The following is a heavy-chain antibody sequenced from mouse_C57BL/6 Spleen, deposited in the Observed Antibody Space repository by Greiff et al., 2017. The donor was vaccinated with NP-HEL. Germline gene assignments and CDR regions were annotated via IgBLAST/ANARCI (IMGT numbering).Heavy chain of an antibody. Sequence: VQLQQSGAELMQPGASVKLSCKATGYTFTGYWIEWVKQRPGHGLEWIGEILPGSGSTNYNEKFKGRATFTADTSYNTAYMQMSSLTTEDSAIYYCAGLITTVVVPRYFDVWGTGTTVTVSS. CDR2: ILPGSGST. V-gene: IGHV1-9*01. CDR3: AGLITTVVVPRYFDV. CDR1: GYTFTGYW. D-gene: IGHD1-1*01. J-gene: IGHJ1*03.